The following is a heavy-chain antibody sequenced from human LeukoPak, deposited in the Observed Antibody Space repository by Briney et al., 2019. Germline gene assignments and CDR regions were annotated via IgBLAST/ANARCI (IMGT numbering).Heavy chain of an antibody. J-gene: IGHJ4*02. CDR2: IYYSGST. D-gene: IGHD6-19*01. Sequence: MTSETLSLTCTVSGGSISSYYWSWIRQPPGKGLEWIGYIYYSGSTNYNPSLKSRVTISVDTSKNQLSLKLTSVTAADTAVYYCARWDDSAWGFGNWGPGTLVTVSS. CDR1: GGSISSYY. V-gene: IGHV4-59*08. CDR3: ARWDDSAWGFGN.